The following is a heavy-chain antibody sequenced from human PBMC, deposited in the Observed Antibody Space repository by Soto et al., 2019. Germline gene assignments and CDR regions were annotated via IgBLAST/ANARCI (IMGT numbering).Heavy chain of an antibody. CDR2: IIPIFGTA. J-gene: IGHJ6*02. Sequence: SVKVSCNASGDPLSSYAIIWVRQAPGQGLEWMGGIIPIFGTANYAQKFQCRVTITADESTSTAYMELSSLRSEDTAVYYCARGVVVVDATSYYYYYGMDVWGPGTTVTVSS. D-gene: IGHD2-15*01. CDR1: GDPLSSYA. CDR3: ARGVVVVDATSYYYYYGMDV. V-gene: IGHV1-69*01.